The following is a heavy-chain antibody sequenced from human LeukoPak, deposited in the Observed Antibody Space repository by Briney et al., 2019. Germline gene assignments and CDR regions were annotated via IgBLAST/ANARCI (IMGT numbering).Heavy chain of an antibody. Sequence: GGSRRLSCAASGFTFDDYAMHWVRQAPGKGLEWVSLISGDGGSTYYADSVKGRFTISRDNSKNSLYLQMNSLRTEDTALYYCAKGGTYSSGWYIDYWGQGTLVTVSS. V-gene: IGHV3-43*02. J-gene: IGHJ4*02. CDR3: AKGGTYSSGWYIDY. CDR1: GFTFDDYA. CDR2: ISGDGGST. D-gene: IGHD6-19*01.